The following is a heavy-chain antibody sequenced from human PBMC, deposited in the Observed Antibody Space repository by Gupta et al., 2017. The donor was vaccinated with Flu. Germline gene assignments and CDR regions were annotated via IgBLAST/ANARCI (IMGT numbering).Heavy chain of an antibody. D-gene: IGHD3-3*01. CDR1: GGSISSGGYY. Sequence: QVQLQASGPGLVKPSQTLSLTCTVSGGSISSGGYYWSWIRQHPGKGLEWIGYIYYSGSTYYQTALKRRVTISVDTSKNQFSRKMSSVTAEDTDVYYCARAPRCLECDRKGEFDPWGQGNLVTVSS. CDR2: IYYSGST. CDR3: ARAPRCLECDRKGEFDP. J-gene: IGHJ5*02. V-gene: IGHV4-31*03.